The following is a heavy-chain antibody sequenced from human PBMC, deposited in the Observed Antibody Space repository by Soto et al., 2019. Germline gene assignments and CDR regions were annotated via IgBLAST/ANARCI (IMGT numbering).Heavy chain of an antibody. J-gene: IGHJ4*02. CDR2: SSATGSGT. Sequence: EMQLLESGGGLVQPGGSLRLSCAISGFTFSSYGMTWVRQGPGKGLEWISFSSATGSGTYYADSVKGRFTISRDNSKNTLYLQMTSLRADDTAVYYCAKDRRAGGNYGFYSDFWGQGALVIVSS. V-gene: IGHV3-23*01. CDR1: GFTFSSYG. D-gene: IGHD1-7*01. CDR3: AKDRRAGGNYGFYSDF.